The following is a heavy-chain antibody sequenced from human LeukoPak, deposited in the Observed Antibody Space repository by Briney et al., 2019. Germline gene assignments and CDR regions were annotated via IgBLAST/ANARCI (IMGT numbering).Heavy chain of an antibody. J-gene: IGHJ6*03. CDR3: AKEYIGGYDLAYYYYYMDV. CDR1: GFTFSSYN. V-gene: IGHV3-21*01. Sequence: GGSLRLSCAASGFTFSSYNMNWVRQAPGKGLDWVSSISSTSSYISYTDSVKGRFTISRDSSKNTLYLQMNSLRAEDMAVYYCAKEYIGGYDLAYYYYYMDVWGKGTTVTVSS. D-gene: IGHD5-12*01. CDR2: ISSTSSYI.